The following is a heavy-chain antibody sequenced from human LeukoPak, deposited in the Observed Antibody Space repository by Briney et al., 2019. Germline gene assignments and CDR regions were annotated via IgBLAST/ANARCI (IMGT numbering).Heavy chain of an antibody. CDR1: GYTFTGYY. V-gene: IGHV1-2*02. CDR3: ASIYYDSSGSRPYYYGMDV. D-gene: IGHD3-22*01. CDR2: INPNSGGT. J-gene: IGHJ6*02. Sequence: ASVKVSCKASGYTFTGYYMHWVRQAPGQGLEWMGWINPNSGGTNHAQKFQGRVTMTRDTSISTAYMELSRLRSDDTAVYYCASIYYDSSGSRPYYYGMDVWGQGTTVTVSS.